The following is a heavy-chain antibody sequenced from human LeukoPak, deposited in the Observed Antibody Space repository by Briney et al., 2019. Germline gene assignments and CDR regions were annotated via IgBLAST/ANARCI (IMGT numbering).Heavy chain of an antibody. CDR2: IYYSGST. CDR3: ARHDFERDYFDY. D-gene: IGHD3/OR15-3a*01. Sequence: SETLSLTCTVSGGSISSYYWSWIRQPPGKGLEWIGYIYYSGSTNYNPSLKSRVTISVDTSKNQFSLKLSSVTAADTAVYYCARHDFERDYFDYWGQGTLVTVSS. J-gene: IGHJ4*02. V-gene: IGHV4-59*08. CDR1: GGSISSYY.